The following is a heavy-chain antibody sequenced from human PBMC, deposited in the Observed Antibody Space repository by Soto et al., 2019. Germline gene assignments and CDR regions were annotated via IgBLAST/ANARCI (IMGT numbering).Heavy chain of an antibody. V-gene: IGHV1-46*03. CDR1: GYTFTSYY. Sequence: ASVKVSCKASGYTFTSYYMHWVRQAPGQGLEWMGIINPSGGSTSYAQKFQGRVTMTRDTSTSTVYMELSSLRSEDTAVYYCARGFGITGATSEPIAKVGDYWGQGTLVTVSS. CDR3: ARGFGITGATSEPIAKVGDY. J-gene: IGHJ4*02. D-gene: IGHD1-7*01. CDR2: INPSGGST.